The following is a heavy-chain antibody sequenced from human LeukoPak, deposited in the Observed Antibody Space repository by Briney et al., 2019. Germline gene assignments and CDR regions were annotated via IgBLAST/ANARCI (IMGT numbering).Heavy chain of an antibody. CDR2: INHSGST. J-gene: IGHJ4*02. V-gene: IGHV4-34*01. D-gene: IGHD2-2*01. CDR1: GGSFSGYY. Sequence: PSETLSLTCAVYGGSFSGYYWSWIRQPPGKGLEWIGEINHSGSTNYNPSLKSRVTISVDTSKNQFSLKLSSVTAADTAVYYCARDVGEYCGSTSCQYYFDYWGQGTLVTVSS. CDR3: ARDVGEYCGSTSCQYYFDY.